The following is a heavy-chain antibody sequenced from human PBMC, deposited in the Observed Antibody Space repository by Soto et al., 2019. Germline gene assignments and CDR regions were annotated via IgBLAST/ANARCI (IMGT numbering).Heavy chain of an antibody. D-gene: IGHD5-12*01. V-gene: IGHV3-23*01. CDR3: VKDLEWLRLLDAFDI. CDR2: ISGSDGST. Sequence: EVQLLESGGGLVQPGGSLRLSCAASGFTFSSYAMSWVRQAPGKGMEWVSAISGSDGSTYYADSVKGRFTISRDNSKNTLYLQMNSLRAEDTAVYYCVKDLEWLRLLDAFDIWGQGTMVTVSS. CDR1: GFTFSSYA. J-gene: IGHJ3*02.